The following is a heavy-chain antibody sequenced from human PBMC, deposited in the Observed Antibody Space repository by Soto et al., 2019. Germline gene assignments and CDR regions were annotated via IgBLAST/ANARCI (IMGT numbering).Heavy chain of an antibody. D-gene: IGHD4-17*01. CDR1: GDSVSSNRAA. CDR2: IYYRSKWYD. CDR3: AREGVASTDYGGSIDY. V-gene: IGHV6-1*01. J-gene: IGHJ4*02. Sequence: QVQLQQSGPGLVKPSQTLSLTCAISGDSVSSNRAAWNWIRQSPSRGLEWLGRIYYRSKWYDDFAVSVKSRITISPDTSKNHFSLQLNSVTPEDTAVYYCAREGVASTDYGGSIDYWGQGTLVTVSS.